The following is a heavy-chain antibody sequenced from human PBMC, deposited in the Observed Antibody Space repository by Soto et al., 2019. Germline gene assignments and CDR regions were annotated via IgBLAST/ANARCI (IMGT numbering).Heavy chain of an antibody. V-gene: IGHV3-15*01. D-gene: IGHD5-18*01. Sequence: GGSLRLSCAASGFTFSNAWMSWVRQPPGKGLEWVGRVKSKTNGGATDYAAPVKGRFTISRDDSENTLYLQMNSLNTEDTAVYYCSTEGYSYGYHSFDIWGQGTMVTVSS. CDR3: STEGYSYGYHSFDI. J-gene: IGHJ3*02. CDR2: VKSKTNGGAT. CDR1: GFTFSNAW.